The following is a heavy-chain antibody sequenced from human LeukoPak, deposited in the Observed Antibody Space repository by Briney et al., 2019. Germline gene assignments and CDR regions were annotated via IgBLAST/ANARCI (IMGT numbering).Heavy chain of an antibody. CDR2: TNPNSGGT. Sequence: GASVKVSCKASGYTFTGYYMHWVRQAPGQGLEWMGWTNPNSGGTNYAQKFQGRVTMTRDTSISTAYMELSRLRSDDTAVYYCASIVDTAMESFDYWGQGTLVTVSS. D-gene: IGHD5-18*01. V-gene: IGHV1-2*02. CDR1: GYTFTGYY. J-gene: IGHJ4*02. CDR3: ASIVDTAMESFDY.